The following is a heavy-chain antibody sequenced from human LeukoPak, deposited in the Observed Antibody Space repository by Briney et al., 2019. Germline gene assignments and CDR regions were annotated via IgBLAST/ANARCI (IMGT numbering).Heavy chain of an antibody. J-gene: IGHJ5*02. CDR1: GGSISSYY. CDR2: IYTSGST. CDR3: ARSRVVVPAAMNWFDP. D-gene: IGHD2-2*01. Sequence: SETLSLTCTVSGGSISSYYWSWIRQPAGKGLEWIGRIYTSGSTNYNPSLKSRVTMSVDTSKNQFSLKLSSVTAADTAVYYCARSRVVVPAAMNWFDPWGQGTLVTVSS. V-gene: IGHV4-4*07.